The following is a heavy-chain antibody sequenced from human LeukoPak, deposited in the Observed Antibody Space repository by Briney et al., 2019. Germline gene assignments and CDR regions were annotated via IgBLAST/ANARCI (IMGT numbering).Heavy chain of an antibody. V-gene: IGHV1-18*01. J-gene: IGHJ5*02. CDR1: GDTFTSYG. D-gene: IGHD6-13*01. CDR3: ARDRAAGYTNPNCFDP. Sequence: RSSVKVSCKTSGDTFTSYGISWVRQAPGQGLEWMGWISSSKGNTNYAQKLQGRVTMTTDTSTSTAYMELRSLRSDDTAVYYCARDRAAGYTNPNCFDPWGQGSLVTVSS. CDR2: ISSSKGNT.